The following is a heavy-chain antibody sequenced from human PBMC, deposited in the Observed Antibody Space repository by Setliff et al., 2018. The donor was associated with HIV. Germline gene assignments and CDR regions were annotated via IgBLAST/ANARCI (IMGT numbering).Heavy chain of an antibody. CDR2: IYYSGGT. D-gene: IGHD3-16*01. V-gene: IGHV4-31*03. Sequence: PAETLSLTCTVSGGYISSGGYCWSWIRQHPGKGLEWIGYIYYSGGTHYNPSLKSRVTTSVDTSKNQFSLKLRSVAAADTAVYFCARGGGITWRSYSFDYWGQGTLVTGS. CDR3: ARGGGITWRSYSFDY. J-gene: IGHJ4*02. CDR1: GGYISSGGYC.